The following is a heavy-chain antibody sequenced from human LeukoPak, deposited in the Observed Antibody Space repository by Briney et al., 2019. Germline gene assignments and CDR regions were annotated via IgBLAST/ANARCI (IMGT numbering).Heavy chain of an antibody. D-gene: IGHD2-2*01. V-gene: IGHV1-24*01. CDR1: GYTLTELS. CDR2: FDPEDGET. CDR3: ATAEDIVVVPALDV. J-gene: IGHJ6*02. Sequence: GASVKVSCKVSGYTLTELSMHWVRQAPGKGLEWMGGFDPEDGETIYAQTFQGRVTMTEATSTAPANIELSSLRSEDPAVYHCATAEDIVVVPALDVWGQGTTVTVSS.